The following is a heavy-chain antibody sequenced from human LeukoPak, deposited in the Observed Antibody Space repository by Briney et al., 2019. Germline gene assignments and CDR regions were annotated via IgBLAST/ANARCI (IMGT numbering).Heavy chain of an antibody. CDR2: INHSGST. Sequence: SETLSLTCTVSGGSISSYYWSWIRQPPGKGLEWIGEINHSGSTNYNPSLKSRVTISVDTSKNQFSLKLSSVTAADTAVYYCARGARGDYYFDYWGQGTLVTVSS. D-gene: IGHD3-10*01. CDR3: ARGARGDYYFDY. CDR1: GGSISSYY. V-gene: IGHV4-34*01. J-gene: IGHJ4*02.